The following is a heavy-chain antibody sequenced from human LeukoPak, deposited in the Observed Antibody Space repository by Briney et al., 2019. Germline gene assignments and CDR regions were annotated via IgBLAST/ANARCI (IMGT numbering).Heavy chain of an antibody. CDR1: GFTFSSYA. CDR2: ISGSGGST. CDR3: AKDLLRYFDWSATDY. Sequence: GGSLRLSCAASGFTFSSYAMSWARQAPGKGLEWVSAISGSGGSTYYADSVKGRFTISRDNSKNTLYLQMNSLRAEDTAVYYCAKDLLRYFDWSATDYWGQGTLVTVFS. J-gene: IGHJ4*02. V-gene: IGHV3-23*01. D-gene: IGHD3-9*01.